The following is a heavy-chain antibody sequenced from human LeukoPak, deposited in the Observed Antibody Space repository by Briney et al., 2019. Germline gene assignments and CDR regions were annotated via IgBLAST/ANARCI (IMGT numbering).Heavy chain of an antibody. D-gene: IGHD3-16*01. CDR1: GGSINNYY. CDR2: IYYSGST. CDR3: ARGGITSLLNWFDP. J-gene: IGHJ5*02. Sequence: SETLSLTCTVSGGSINNYYWSWIRQPPGKGLEWIGYIYYSGSTKYNPSLKSRVTISLDTSKKQFSLKLRSVTAADTAVYYCARGGITSLLNWFDPWGQGILVTVSS. V-gene: IGHV4-59*12.